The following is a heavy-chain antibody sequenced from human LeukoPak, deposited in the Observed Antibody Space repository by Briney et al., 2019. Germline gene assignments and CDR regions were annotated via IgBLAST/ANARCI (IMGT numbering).Heavy chain of an antibody. D-gene: IGHD5-12*01. CDR3: GRGRGYSGYIAY. Sequence: GGSLRLSCAASGFTFSDYDMYWVRQPTGKSLEWVSTIGTTGDTYYPGSVKGRFTVSRDNAGNSLYLEVDNVRVGDTAVYYCGRGRGYSGYIAYWGQGTLVIVSS. V-gene: IGHV3-13*01. J-gene: IGHJ4*02. CDR2: IGTTGDT. CDR1: GFTFSDYD.